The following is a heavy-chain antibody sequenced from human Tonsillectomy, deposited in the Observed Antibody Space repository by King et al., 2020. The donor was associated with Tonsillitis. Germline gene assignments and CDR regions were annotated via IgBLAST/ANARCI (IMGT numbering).Heavy chain of an antibody. CDR2: ISYDGSNK. D-gene: IGHD2-2*01. CDR1: GFTFSSYG. J-gene: IGHJ6*02. V-gene: IGHV3-30*18. CDR3: AKGDIVVVPAAIYYYGMDV. Sequence: VQLVESGGGVVQPGRSLRLSCAASGFTFSSYGMHWVRQAPGKGLEWVAVISYDGSNKYYADSVKGRFPISRDNSKNTLYLQMNNLRAEDTAVDYCAKGDIVVVPAAIYYYGMDVWGQGTTVTVSS.